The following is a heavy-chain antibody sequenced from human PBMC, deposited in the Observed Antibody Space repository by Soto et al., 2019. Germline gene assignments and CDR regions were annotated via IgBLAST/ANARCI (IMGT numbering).Heavy chain of an antibody. Sequence: EVQLVESGGGLIQPGGSLRLSCAASGFTVTTNYMSWVRQAPGKGLECVSVIYSGGSTYYADSVKGRFTISRDNSRNTLYLQMNSLRAEDTAVYYCARDRRDGISSYYYYGMDVWGQGTTVTVSS. D-gene: IGHD6-6*01. V-gene: IGHV3-53*01. CDR2: IYSGGST. J-gene: IGHJ6*02. CDR3: ARDRRDGISSYYYYGMDV. CDR1: GFTVTTNY.